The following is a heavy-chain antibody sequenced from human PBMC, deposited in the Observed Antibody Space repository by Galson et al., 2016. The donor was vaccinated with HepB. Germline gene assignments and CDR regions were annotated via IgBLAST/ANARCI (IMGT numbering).Heavy chain of an antibody. V-gene: IGHV3-7*04. J-gene: IGHJ4*02. Sequence: SLRLSCAASGFTFSAIWMTWVRQTPGRGLEWVALIKSDGSAVFYVDSVKGRFTISRDNTKNSLYLQMDGLRAEDTAVYYCVRDSYGYGDFWGQGTLVTVSS. CDR3: VRDSYGYGDF. CDR2: IKSDGSAV. D-gene: IGHD5-18*01. CDR1: GFTFSAIW.